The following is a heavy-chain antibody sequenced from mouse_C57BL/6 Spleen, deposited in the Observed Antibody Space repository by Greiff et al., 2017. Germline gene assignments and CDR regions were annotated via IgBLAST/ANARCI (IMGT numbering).Heavy chain of an antibody. J-gene: IGHJ2*01. CDR2: ISSGGSYT. CDR3: ARDFDY. CDR1: GFTFSSYG. Sequence: EVMLVESGGDLVKPGGSLKLSCAASGFTFSSYGMSWVRQTPDKRLEWVATISSGGSYTYYPDSVKGGVTISRDNAKNTLYLQMGSLKSEDTAMYYWARDFDYWGQGTTLTVSS. V-gene: IGHV5-6*01.